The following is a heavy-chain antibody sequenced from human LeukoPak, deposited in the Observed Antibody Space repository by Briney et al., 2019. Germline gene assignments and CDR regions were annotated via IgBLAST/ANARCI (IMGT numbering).Heavy chain of an antibody. CDR2: IYYSGST. CDR3: ARGYSYGYPLRKYYFDY. V-gene: IGHV4-39*07. J-gene: IGHJ4*02. Sequence: SETLSLTCTVSGGSISSSSYYWGWIRQPPGKGLEWIGSIYYSGSTNYNPSLKSRVTISVDTSKNQFSLKLSSVTAADTAVYYCARGYSYGYPLRKYYFDYWGQGTLVTVSS. CDR1: GGSISSSSYY. D-gene: IGHD5-18*01.